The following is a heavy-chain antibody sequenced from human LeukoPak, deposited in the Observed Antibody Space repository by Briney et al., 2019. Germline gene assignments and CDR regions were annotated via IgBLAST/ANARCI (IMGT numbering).Heavy chain of an antibody. Sequence: SETLSLTCAVYGGSFSGYYWSWIRQPPGKGLEWIGEINHSGSTNYNPSLKSRVTISVDTSKNQFSLKLSSVTAADTAVYYCARDGWLQFPPDYWSQGTLVTVSS. V-gene: IGHV4-34*01. CDR1: GGSFSGYY. CDR2: INHSGST. J-gene: IGHJ4*02. D-gene: IGHD5-24*01. CDR3: ARDGWLQFPPDY.